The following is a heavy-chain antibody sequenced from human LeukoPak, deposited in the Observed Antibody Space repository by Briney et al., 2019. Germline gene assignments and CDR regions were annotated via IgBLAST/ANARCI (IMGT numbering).Heavy chain of an antibody. J-gene: IGHJ4*02. Sequence: GGSLRLFCAASGFTFSSHAMTWVRQASGKGLEWVSSIRGSGGNTYYADSVKGRFTISRDNFQNTLYLQMNSLRAEDTAVYYCAKDYYDSSIFSAPHLFACWGQGTLVTVSS. CDR3: AKDYYDSSIFSAPHLFAC. D-gene: IGHD3-22*01. V-gene: IGHV3-23*01. CDR2: IRGSGGNT. CDR1: GFTFSSHA.